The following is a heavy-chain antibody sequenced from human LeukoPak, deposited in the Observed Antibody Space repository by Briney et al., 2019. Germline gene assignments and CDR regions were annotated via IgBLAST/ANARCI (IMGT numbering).Heavy chain of an antibody. V-gene: IGHV1-2*02. CDR1: GYTFTGYY. J-gene: IGHJ6*03. CDR3: ARDLEYYYDSSGYVYYYYYMDV. D-gene: IGHD3-22*01. Sequence: ASVKVSCKASGYTFTGYYMHWVRQAPGQGGEGMGWINPNSGGTNNAQKFQGRVTMTRDTSISTAYMQLSRLRSDDTAVYYCARDLEYYYDSSGYVYYYYYMDVWGKGTTVTISS. CDR2: INPNSGGT.